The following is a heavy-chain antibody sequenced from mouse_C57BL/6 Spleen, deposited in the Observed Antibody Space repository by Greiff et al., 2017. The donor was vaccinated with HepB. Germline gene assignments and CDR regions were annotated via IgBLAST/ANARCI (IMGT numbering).Heavy chain of an antibody. CDR3: ALGSSYGYFDV. CDR2: IDPEDGET. J-gene: IGHJ1*03. CDR1: GFNIKDYY. D-gene: IGHD1-1*01. V-gene: IGHV14-2*01. Sequence: DVKLQESGAELVKPGASVKLSCTASGFNIKDYYMHWVKQRTEQGLEWIGRIDPEDGETKYAPKFPGKATITADTSSNTAYLQLSSLTSEDTAVYYIALGSSYGYFDVWGTGTTVTVSS.